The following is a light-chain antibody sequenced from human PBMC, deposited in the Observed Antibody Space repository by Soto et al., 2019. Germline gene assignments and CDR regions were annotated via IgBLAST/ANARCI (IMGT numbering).Light chain of an antibody. CDR3: QQYGDLPWT. Sequence: ALTQSPGTLSSSPGERATLSCRASQSVSSNYLAWYQQKPGQAPRLLIYGASSRATGIPDRFSGSGSGTDFTLTINRLEPGDFAVYYCQQYGDLPWTFGQGTKVDIK. CDR1: QSVSSNY. J-gene: IGKJ1*01. V-gene: IGKV3-20*01. CDR2: GAS.